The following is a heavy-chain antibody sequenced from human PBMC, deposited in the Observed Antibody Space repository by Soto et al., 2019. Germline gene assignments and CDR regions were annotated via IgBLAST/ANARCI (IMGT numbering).Heavy chain of an antibody. CDR3: SNPYLMDDFDY. V-gene: IGHV3-30*18. J-gene: IGHJ4*02. Sequence: HPGGSLRLSCAASGFTFSSYGMHWVRQATGKGLEWVAAISYAGSNKYYADSVKGRFTISRDNSKKTLYLQMNSLRAEDTAVYYCSNPYLMDDFDYWGQGTQVTVSS. CDR2: ISYAGSNK. D-gene: IGHD3-10*01. CDR1: GFTFSSYG.